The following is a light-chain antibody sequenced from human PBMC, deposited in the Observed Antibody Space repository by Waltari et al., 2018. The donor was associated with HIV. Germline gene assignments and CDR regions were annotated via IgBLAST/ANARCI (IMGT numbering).Light chain of an antibody. CDR2: KDS. J-gene: IGLJ2*01. CDR1: ALPKQY. Sequence: SYELTQPPSVSVSPGQTARITCSGDALPKQYAYWYQQKQGQAPVLVIYKDSERPSGIPERFSGSSSGTTVTLTISGVQAEDEADYYCQSADSSGTYPLVFGGGTKLTVL. V-gene: IGLV3-25*02. CDR3: QSADSSGTYPLV.